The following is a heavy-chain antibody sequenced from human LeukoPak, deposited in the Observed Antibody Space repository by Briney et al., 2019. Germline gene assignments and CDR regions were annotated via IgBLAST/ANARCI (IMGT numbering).Heavy chain of an antibody. Sequence: ASVKVSCKASGYTFTGYYMHWVRQAPGQGLEWMGWINPNSGGTNYAQKFQGRGTMTRDTSISTAYMELSRPRSDDTAVYYCARAQMVRGVSYGMDVWGQGTTVTVSS. CDR3: ARAQMVRGVSYGMDV. D-gene: IGHD3-10*01. CDR2: INPNSGGT. V-gene: IGHV1-2*02. CDR1: GYTFTGYY. J-gene: IGHJ6*02.